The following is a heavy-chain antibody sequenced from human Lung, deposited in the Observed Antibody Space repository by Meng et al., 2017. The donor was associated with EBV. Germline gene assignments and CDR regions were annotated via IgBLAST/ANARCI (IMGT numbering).Heavy chain of an antibody. J-gene: IGHJ4*02. D-gene: IGHD5/OR15-5a*01. Sequence: QWQLRRWSTGRGKTTCTMSLTWAVCGGSISISNWWSGVRQPPGKGLEWSGEIYHSGSTNDNPSLKSRVTISVDKSKNQFSLKLSSVTAADTAVYYCARVCEVCLDYWGQGTLVTVSS. CDR1: GGSISISNW. CDR3: ARVCEVCLDY. V-gene: IGHV4-4*02. CDR2: IYHSGST.